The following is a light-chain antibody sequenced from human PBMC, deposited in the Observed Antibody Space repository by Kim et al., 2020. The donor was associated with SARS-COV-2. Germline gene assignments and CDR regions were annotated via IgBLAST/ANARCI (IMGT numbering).Light chain of an antibody. CDR3: QAWDSSTAV. Sequence: LSPGQTSRVTGSGDKLGDKYACWYKQKPGQSPVLVIYQDSKRPSGIPERFSGSNSGNTATLAISGTQAMDEADYYCQAWDSSTAVFGGGTQLTVL. CDR1: KLGDKY. CDR2: QDS. V-gene: IGLV3-1*01. J-gene: IGLJ2*01.